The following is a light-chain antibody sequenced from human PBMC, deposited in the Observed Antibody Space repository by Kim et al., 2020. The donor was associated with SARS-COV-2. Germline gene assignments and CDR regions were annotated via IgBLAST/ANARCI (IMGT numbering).Light chain of an antibody. J-gene: IGKJ1*01. CDR1: QGISND. CDR3: QKYNGAPWT. CDR2: AAS. V-gene: IGKV1-27*01. Sequence: ASVGDRLTITGRASQGISNDLAWYQQKPGKVPKLLIFAASALQSGVPSRFSGSGSGTDFTLTISSLQPEDVATYYCQKYNGAPWTFGQGTKVEIK.